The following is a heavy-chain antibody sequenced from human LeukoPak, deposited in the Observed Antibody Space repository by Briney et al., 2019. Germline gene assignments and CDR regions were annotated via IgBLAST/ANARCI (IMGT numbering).Heavy chain of an antibody. CDR1: GGTFSSYA. J-gene: IGHJ3*02. D-gene: IGHD1-1*01. CDR2: IIPIFGTA. Sequence: GASVKVSCKASGGTFSSYAISWVRQAPGQGLEWMGGIIPIFGTANYAQKFQGRVTITTDESTSTAYMELSSLRSEDTAVYYCAGGATGTWDAFDIWGQGTMVTVSS. CDR3: AGGATGTWDAFDI. V-gene: IGHV1-69*05.